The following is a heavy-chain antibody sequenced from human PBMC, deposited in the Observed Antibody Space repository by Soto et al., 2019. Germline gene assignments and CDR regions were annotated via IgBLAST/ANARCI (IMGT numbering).Heavy chain of an antibody. CDR2: INAGNGNT. J-gene: IGHJ5*02. V-gene: IGHV1-3*01. CDR3: ARGKRLAVAGTRWFDP. D-gene: IGHD6-19*01. Sequence: GASVKVSCKASGYTFTSYAMHWVRQAPGQRLEWMGWINAGNGNTKYSQKFQGRVTITRDTSASTAYMELSSLRSEDTAVYYCARGKRLAVAGTRWFDPWGQGPLVTVSS. CDR1: GYTFTSYA.